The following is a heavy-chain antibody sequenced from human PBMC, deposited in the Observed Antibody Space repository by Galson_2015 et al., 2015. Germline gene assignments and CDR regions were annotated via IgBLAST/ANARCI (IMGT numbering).Heavy chain of an antibody. D-gene: IGHD3-10*01. Sequence: SEPLSLTCTVSGGSISSSSYYWGWIRQPPGKGLEWIESIYYSGSTYYNPSLKSRVTISVDTSKNQFSLKLSSVTAADTAVYYCARLQSEVRGSWSLGLFDPWGQGTLVTVSS. J-gene: IGHJ5*02. CDR1: GGSISSSSYY. V-gene: IGHV4-39*01. CDR3: ARLQSEVRGSWSLGLFDP. CDR2: IYYSGST.